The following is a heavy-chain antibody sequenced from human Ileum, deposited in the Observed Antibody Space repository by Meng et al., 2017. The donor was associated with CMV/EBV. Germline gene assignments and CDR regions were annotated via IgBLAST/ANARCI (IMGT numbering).Heavy chain of an antibody. CDR2: IHTSGTT. J-gene: IGHJ4*02. CDR1: EGSISSYY. V-gene: IGHV4-4*07. D-gene: IGHD2-2*01. Sequence: VQPQESCPCLVKPSETPALTFPVSEGSISSYYWSWIRQSAGKGLEWIGRIHTSGTTNYNPSLKSRVTLSLDTSKDQFSLKLTSVTAADTAVYYCAREKSSCTSSTCYGVDSWGQGTLVTVSS. CDR3: AREKSSCTSSTCYGVDS.